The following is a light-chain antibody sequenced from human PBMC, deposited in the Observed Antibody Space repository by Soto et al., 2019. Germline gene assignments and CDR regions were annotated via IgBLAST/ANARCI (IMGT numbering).Light chain of an antibody. CDR2: EAS. V-gene: IGKV1-9*01. Sequence: DIQLTQSPSLLSASVGDRVTITCRASHDISTYLAWYQQKPGKAPKLMIYEASTLQSGVPSRFSGSGSGTEFTLTISSLQPDDFATYYCQQYSDYSPRTFAQGTKVEIK. J-gene: IGKJ1*01. CDR3: QQYSDYSPRT. CDR1: HDISTY.